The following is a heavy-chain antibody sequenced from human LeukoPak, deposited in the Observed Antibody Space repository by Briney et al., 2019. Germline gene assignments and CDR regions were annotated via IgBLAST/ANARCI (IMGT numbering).Heavy chain of an antibody. CDR3: ARDGGSDILTGYFSLASKYFDC. CDR1: GFTFSSYA. Sequence: PGGSLRLSCAASGFTFSSYAMHWVRQAPGKGLEWVAVISYDGSKEYYGDSVKGRFTISRDNPENTLYLQMSSLRAEDTAVYYCARDGGSDILTGYFSLASKYFDCWGRGTLVTVSS. V-gene: IGHV3-30-3*01. J-gene: IGHJ4*02. CDR2: ISYDGSKE. D-gene: IGHD3-9*01.